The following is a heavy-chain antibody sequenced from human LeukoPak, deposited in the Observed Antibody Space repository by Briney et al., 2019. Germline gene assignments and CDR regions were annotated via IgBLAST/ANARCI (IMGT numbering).Heavy chain of an antibody. CDR1: GGSISSYY. V-gene: IGHV4-59*01. Sequence: TSETLSLTCTVSGGSISSYYWSWIRQPPGKGLEWVGCIYYSGSTNYNPSLKSRVTISVDTSKKQLSLKLRSVTAADTAVYFCARYVWGSYPTFEDYWGQGTLVTVSS. J-gene: IGHJ4*02. CDR3: ARYVWGSYPTFEDY. D-gene: IGHD3-16*02. CDR2: IYYSGST.